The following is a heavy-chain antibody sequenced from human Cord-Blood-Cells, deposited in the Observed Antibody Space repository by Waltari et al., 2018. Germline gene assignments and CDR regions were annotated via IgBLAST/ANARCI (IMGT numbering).Heavy chain of an antibody. CDR3: ARDYYDSSGYYY. Sequence: QVQLVESGGGVVKPGRSLRLSCAASGFSFSSYAWHWVRQAPGKGLEWVAVISYDGSNKYYADSVKGRFTISRDNSKNTLYLQMNSLRAEDTAVYYCARDYYDSSGYYYWGQGTLVTVSS. D-gene: IGHD3-22*01. CDR2: ISYDGSNK. CDR1: GFSFSSYA. J-gene: IGHJ4*02. V-gene: IGHV3-30*04.